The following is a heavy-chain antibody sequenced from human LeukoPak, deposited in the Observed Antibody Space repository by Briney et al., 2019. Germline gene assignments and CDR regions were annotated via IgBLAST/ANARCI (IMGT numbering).Heavy chain of an antibody. J-gene: IGHJ3*02. Sequence: GASVKVSCKASGYTFTSYAMHWARQAPGQRLEWMGWINAGNGNTKYSQKFQGRVTITRDTSASTAYMELSSLRSEDTAVYYCARGRDIVVVVAATDHDAFDIWGQGTMVTVSS. V-gene: IGHV1-3*01. D-gene: IGHD2-15*01. CDR3: ARGRDIVVVVAATDHDAFDI. CDR1: GYTFTSYA. CDR2: INAGNGNT.